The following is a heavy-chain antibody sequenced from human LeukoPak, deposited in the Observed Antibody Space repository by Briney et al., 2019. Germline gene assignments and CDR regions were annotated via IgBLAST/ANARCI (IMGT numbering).Heavy chain of an antibody. J-gene: IGHJ4*02. CDR2: IRSKANSYAT. V-gene: IGHV3-73*01. Sequence: GGSLRLSCAASGFTFSGSGMHWVRQASGKGLEWVGRIRSKANSYATAYAASVKGRFTISRDNSKNTLYLQMNSLRAEDTAVYYCAKCRTYSSSSIDYWGQGTLVTVSS. D-gene: IGHD6-13*01. CDR1: GFTFSGSG. CDR3: AKCRTYSSSSIDY.